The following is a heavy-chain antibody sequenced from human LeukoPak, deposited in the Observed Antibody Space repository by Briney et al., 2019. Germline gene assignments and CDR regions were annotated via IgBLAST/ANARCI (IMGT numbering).Heavy chain of an antibody. CDR3: VKASEYYDY. J-gene: IGHJ4*02. V-gene: IGHV3-64D*06. CDR2: IGTNGGSI. D-gene: IGHD3-10*01. CDR1: GFTFSSFG. Sequence: GGSLRLSCSASGFTFSSFGMHWVRQAPGKGLEYVSSIGTNGGSIVYADSVRGRFTISRDNSKNTLYLQMSSLRAEDTAVYSCVKASEYYDYWGQGTLVTVSS.